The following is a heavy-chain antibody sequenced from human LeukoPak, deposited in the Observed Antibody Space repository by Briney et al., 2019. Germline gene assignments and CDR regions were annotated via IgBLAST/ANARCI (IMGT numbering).Heavy chain of an antibody. V-gene: IGHV4-34*01. CDR2: INHSGST. CDR1: GGSFSGYY. CDR3: ARGDYGDYVSNWFDP. D-gene: IGHD4-17*01. Sequence: SETLSLTCAVYGGSFSGYYGSWIRQPPGKGLEWIGEINHSGSTNYNPSLKSRVTISVDTSKNQFSLKLSSVTAADTAVYYCARGDYGDYVSNWFDPWGQGTLVTVSS. J-gene: IGHJ5*02.